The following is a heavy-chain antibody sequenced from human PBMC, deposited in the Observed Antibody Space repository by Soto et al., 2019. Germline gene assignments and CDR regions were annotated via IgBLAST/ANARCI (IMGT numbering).Heavy chain of an antibody. V-gene: IGHV1-3*01. J-gene: IGHJ4*02. CDR1: GYTFTSYA. CDR3: ARDLAFGLSDY. CDR2: INAGNGST. D-gene: IGHD3-10*01. Sequence: ASVKVSCKASGYTFTSYAMYWVRQAPGQRLEWMGWINAGNGSTKYSQKFQGRVTITRDTSASTAYMELSSLRSEDTAVYYCARDLAFGLSDYWGQGTLVTVSS.